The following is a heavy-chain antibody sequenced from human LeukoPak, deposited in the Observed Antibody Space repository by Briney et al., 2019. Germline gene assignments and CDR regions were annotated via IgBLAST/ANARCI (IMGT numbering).Heavy chain of an antibody. CDR3: ARLEITFGGVIAS. J-gene: IGHJ5*02. V-gene: IGHV4-39*07. D-gene: IGHD3-16*02. CDR2: MSYSGTT. Sequence: SETLSLTCTVSGGSISSSIYYWGWIRQPPGKGLEWIGSMSYSGTTYYNPSLKSRVTISVDTSKNQFSLKLSSVTAADTAVYYCARLEITFGGVIASWGQGTLVTVSS. CDR1: GGSISSSIYY.